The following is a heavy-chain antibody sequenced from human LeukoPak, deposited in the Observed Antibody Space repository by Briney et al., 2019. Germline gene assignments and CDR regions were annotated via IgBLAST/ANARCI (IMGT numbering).Heavy chain of an antibody. CDR1: GGSISSGDYY. CDR3: ARLVCSGGSCYVGDY. CDR2: IYYSGST. D-gene: IGHD2-15*01. J-gene: IGHJ4*02. V-gene: IGHV4-30-4*08. Sequence: SETLSLTCTVSGGSISSGDYYWSWIRQPPGKGLEWIGYIYYSGSTYYNPSLRSRVTISVDTSKNQFSLKLSSVTAADTAVYYCARLVCSGGSCYVGDYWGQGTLVTVSS.